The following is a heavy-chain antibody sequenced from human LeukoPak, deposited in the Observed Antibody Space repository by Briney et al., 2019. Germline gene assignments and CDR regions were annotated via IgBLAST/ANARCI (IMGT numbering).Heavy chain of an antibody. CDR1: GFTFSSYA. V-gene: IGHV3-23*01. D-gene: IGHD2-8*01. J-gene: IGHJ4*02. CDR3: AVPAADCTKGVCYVN. Sequence: PGGSLRLSCAASGFTFSSYAMSWVRQHRGKGMEWVSAISGRGGSTYYADSVKGRFTISRDNSKNTLYLQMNSLRAEDRAVYYCAVPAADCTKGVCYVNWGQGTLVTVSS. CDR2: ISGRGGST.